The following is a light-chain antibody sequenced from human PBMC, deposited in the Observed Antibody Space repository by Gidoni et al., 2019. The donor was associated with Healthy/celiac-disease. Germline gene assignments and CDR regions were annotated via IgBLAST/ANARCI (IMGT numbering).Light chain of an antibody. CDR3: QSYDSSLSGYVV. CDR1: SSNLGAGYD. Sequence: QAVLTQPPSVSGAPGPRVTIPCTGSSSNLGAGYDVHWYQQRPGTAPKLLIYGNRNRPSGVPDRFSGSKSGTSASLAITGLQAEDDADYYCQSYDSSLSGYVVFGGGTKLTVL. V-gene: IGLV1-40*01. J-gene: IGLJ2*01. CDR2: GNR.